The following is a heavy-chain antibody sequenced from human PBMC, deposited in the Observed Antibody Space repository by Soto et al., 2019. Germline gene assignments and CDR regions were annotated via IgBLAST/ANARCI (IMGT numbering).Heavy chain of an antibody. V-gene: IGHV4-59*08. Sequence: SETLSLTCTVSGGSISSYYWSWIRQPPGKGLEWIGYIYYSGSTNYNPSLKSRVTISVDTSKNQFSLKLSSVTTADTAVYYCARRYGDYLDAFDIWGQGTMVTVSS. J-gene: IGHJ3*02. CDR3: ARRYGDYLDAFDI. D-gene: IGHD4-17*01. CDR2: IYYSGST. CDR1: GGSISSYY.